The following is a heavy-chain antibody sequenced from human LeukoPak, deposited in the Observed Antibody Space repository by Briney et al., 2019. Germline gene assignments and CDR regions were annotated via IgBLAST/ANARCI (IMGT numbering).Heavy chain of an antibody. D-gene: IGHD2-2*01. CDR2: IKQDGSEK. CDR1: GFTFSSYW. CDR3: ARANEVVPAPDYYMDV. V-gene: IGHV3-7*01. J-gene: IGHJ6*03. Sequence: GSLRLSCAASGFTFSSYWMSWVRQAPGKGLEWVANIKQDGSEKYYVDSVKGRFTISRDNAKNSLYLQMNSLRAEDTAVYYCARANEVVPAPDYYMDVWGKGTTVTVSS.